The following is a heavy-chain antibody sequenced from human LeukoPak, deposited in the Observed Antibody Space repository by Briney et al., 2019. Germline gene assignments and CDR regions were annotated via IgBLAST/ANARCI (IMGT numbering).Heavy chain of an antibody. J-gene: IGHJ4*02. CDR3: ASGTSYGDY. CDR1: GFTSSSYA. D-gene: IGHD4-17*01. V-gene: IGHV3-64*01. CDR2: ISSNGGST. Sequence: PGGSLRLSCAASGFTSSSYAMHWVRQAPGKGLEYVSAISSNGGSTYYANSVKGRFTISRDNSKNTLYLQMGSLRAEDMAVYYCASGTSYGDYWGQGTLVTVSS.